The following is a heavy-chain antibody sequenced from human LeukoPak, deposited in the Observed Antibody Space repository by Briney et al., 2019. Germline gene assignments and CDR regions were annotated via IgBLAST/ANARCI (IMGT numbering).Heavy chain of an antibody. Sequence: SETLSLTCTVSGGSISSSSYYWGWIRQPPGKGLEWIGSIYYSGSAYYNPSLKSRVTISVDTSKNQFSLKLSSVTAADTAVYYCARDFGQSSPGYWGQGTLVTVSS. D-gene: IGHD3/OR15-3a*01. CDR3: ARDFGQSSPGY. V-gene: IGHV4-39*07. CDR1: GGSISSSSYY. CDR2: IYYSGSA. J-gene: IGHJ4*02.